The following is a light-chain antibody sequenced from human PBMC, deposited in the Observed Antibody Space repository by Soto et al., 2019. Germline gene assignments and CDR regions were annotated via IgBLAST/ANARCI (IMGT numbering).Light chain of an antibody. CDR2: AAS. Sequence: ETVMTQSPVTLSVSPGDTATLSCRASQRVSSHLAWYQQKPGQAPRLLIYAASTRATGIPDRFSGSGSATDFTLTISRLEPEDSAVYYCQHYDSSPPYTFGQGTRLEIK. V-gene: IGKV3-20*01. CDR1: QRVSSH. J-gene: IGKJ5*01. CDR3: QHYDSSPPYT.